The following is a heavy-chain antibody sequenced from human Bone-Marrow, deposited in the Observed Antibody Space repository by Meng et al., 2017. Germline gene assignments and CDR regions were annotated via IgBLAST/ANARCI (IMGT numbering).Heavy chain of an antibody. D-gene: IGHD5-18*01. Sequence: ASVKVSCKASGYTFTSYAMNWVRQAPGQGLEWMGWINTNTGNPTYAQGFTGRFVFSLDTSVSTAYLQISSLKAEDTAVYHCARGGYSYGYDYYYYGMDVWGQGTTVTVSS. J-gene: IGHJ6*02. V-gene: IGHV7-4-1*02. CDR2: INTNTGNP. CDR1: GYTFTSYA. CDR3: ARGGYSYGYDYYYYGMDV.